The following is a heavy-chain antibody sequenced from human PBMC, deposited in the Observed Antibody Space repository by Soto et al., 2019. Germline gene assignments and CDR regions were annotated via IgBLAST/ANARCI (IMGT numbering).Heavy chain of an antibody. CDR1: GASISSYY. V-gene: IGHV4-59*08. D-gene: IGHD6-6*01. J-gene: IGHJ6*03. Sequence: SEILSLTCAVSGASISSYYWNWIRQPPGKGLEWIGYIYYIGSTNYNPSLKSRVTISVDTSKNQFSLKLSSVTAADTAVYYCARASHMDVWGKGTTVNVSS. CDR2: IYYIGST. CDR3: ARASHMDV.